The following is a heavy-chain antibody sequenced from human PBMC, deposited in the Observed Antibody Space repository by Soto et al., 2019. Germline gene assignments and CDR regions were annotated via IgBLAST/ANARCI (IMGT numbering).Heavy chain of an antibody. V-gene: IGHV4-30-4*01. Sequence: QVPLQESGPGLVKPSETLSLTCTVSGGSISSDYYYWSWIRQPPGRGLEWIGYIYYSGGTYYNPSLKSGLIISVDTSKNQFSLGLSSVTAADTAVYYCARGGAIADFYFASWGQGILVSVSS. J-gene: IGHJ4*02. CDR3: ARGGAIADFYFAS. CDR1: GGSISSDYYY. CDR2: IYYSGGT. D-gene: IGHD1-26*01.